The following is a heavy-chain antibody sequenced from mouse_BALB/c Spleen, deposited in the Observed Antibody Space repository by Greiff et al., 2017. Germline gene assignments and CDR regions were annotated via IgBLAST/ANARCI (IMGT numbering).Heavy chain of an antibody. J-gene: IGHJ4*01. V-gene: IGHV14-4*02. CDR2: IDPENGDT. Sequence: EVKLQESGAELVRSGASVKLSCTASGFNIKDYYMHWVKQRPEQGLEWIGWIDPENGDTEYAPKFQGKATMTADTSSNTACLQLRGLTSEDTAVYYCTSAALYYAMDYWGQGTSVTVSS. D-gene: IGHD2-10*02. CDR1: GFNIKDYY. CDR3: TSAALYYAMDY.